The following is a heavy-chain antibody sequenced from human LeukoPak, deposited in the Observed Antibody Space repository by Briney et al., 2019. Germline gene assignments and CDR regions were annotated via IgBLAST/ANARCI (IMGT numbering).Heavy chain of an antibody. CDR3: AKDYQSAPPVGMDA. CDR1: GFMFSGYG. D-gene: IGHD3-16*02. Sequence: GRSLRLSCTGSGFMFSGYGMYWVRQAPGKGLEGVALISYDGRKRFYADSVKGRFTISRDNSKSALVLEMNSLRVEDTAVYYCAKDYQSAPPVGMDAWGHGTKVTVSS. CDR2: ISYDGRKR. V-gene: IGHV3-30*18. J-gene: IGHJ6*02.